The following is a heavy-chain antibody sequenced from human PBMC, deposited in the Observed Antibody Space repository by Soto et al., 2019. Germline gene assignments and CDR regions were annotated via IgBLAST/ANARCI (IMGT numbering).Heavy chain of an antibody. V-gene: IGHV1-18*01. CDR2: ISAYNGNT. CDR1: GYTFTSYG. CDR3: ARDRSGYGDYVYWFDY. Sequence: QVQLVQSGAEVKKPGASVKVSCKASGYTFTSYGISWVRQAPGQGLEWMGWISAYNGNTNYAQKLQGRVTMTTDTSTSTAYMELRSLRSDDTAVYYGARDRSGYGDYVYWFDYWGQGTLVTVSS. D-gene: IGHD4-17*01. J-gene: IGHJ4*02.